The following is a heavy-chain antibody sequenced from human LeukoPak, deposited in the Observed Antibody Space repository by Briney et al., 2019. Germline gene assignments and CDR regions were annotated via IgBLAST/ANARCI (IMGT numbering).Heavy chain of an antibody. V-gene: IGHV3-7*01. Sequence: PGGSLRLSCAASGFTFSSYWMSWVRQAPEKGLEWVANIKQDGSEKYYVDSVKGRFTISRDNDKNSLFLQMTSLRAEDTAVYYCARVGGRYSPLGYWGQGTLVTVSS. J-gene: IGHJ4*02. CDR2: IKQDGSEK. CDR1: GFTFSSYW. D-gene: IGHD3-16*02. CDR3: ARVGGRYSPLGY.